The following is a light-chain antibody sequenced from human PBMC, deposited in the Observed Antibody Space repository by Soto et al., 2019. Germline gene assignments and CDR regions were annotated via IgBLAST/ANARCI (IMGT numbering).Light chain of an antibody. J-gene: IGLJ1*01. CDR2: GVS. Sequence: QSALTQPRSVSGSPGQSVTISCTGTSSDVGGYNYVSWYQQHPGKAPKLMIYGVSKRPSGVPDRFSGSKSGNTASLTISGLQAEDEVDYYCCSYTSSSTRVFGTGTKLTVL. CDR1: SSDVGGYNY. CDR3: CSYTSSSTRV. V-gene: IGLV2-11*01.